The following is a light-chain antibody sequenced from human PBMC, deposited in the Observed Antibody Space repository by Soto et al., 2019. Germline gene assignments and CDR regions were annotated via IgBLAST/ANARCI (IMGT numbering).Light chain of an antibody. J-gene: IGKJ3*01. Sequence: DIQMTQSPSSVSASVGDRVTITCRASQGLSSWLAWYQQKPGKAPKLLIYGASRMQSGVPSRFSGSGSGTDFTLTINNLQPEEFATYYCQQAKSLPFTFGPGTKVESK. CDR2: GAS. CDR3: QQAKSLPFT. CDR1: QGLSSW. V-gene: IGKV1-12*01.